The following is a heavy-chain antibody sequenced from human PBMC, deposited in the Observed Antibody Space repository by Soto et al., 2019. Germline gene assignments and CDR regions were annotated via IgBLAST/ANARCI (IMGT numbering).Heavy chain of an antibody. D-gene: IGHD2-15*01. CDR3: ARDLGYCSGGSCYSLAFDS. Sequence: GGSLRLSCAASGFTFSSYWMHWVRQAPGKGLVWVSRINSDGSSTSYADSVKGRFTISRDNAKNTLYLQMNSLRAEDTAVYYCARDLGYCSGGSCYSLAFDSWGQGTMVTVSS. CDR1: GFTFSSYW. V-gene: IGHV3-74*01. J-gene: IGHJ3*02. CDR2: INSDGSST.